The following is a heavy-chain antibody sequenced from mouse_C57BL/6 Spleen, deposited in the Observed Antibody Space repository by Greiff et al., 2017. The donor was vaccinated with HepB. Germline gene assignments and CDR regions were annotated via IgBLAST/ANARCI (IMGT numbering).Heavy chain of an antibody. CDR3: ARYYGSSPWFAY. D-gene: IGHD1-1*01. CDR1: GYAFSSYW. J-gene: IGHJ3*01. Sequence: LVESGAELVKPGASVKISCKASGYAFSSYWMNWVKQRPGQGLEWIGQIYPGDGDTNYNGKFKGKATLTADKSSSTAYMQLSSLTSEDSAVYFCARYYGSSPWFAYWGQGTLVTVSA. CDR2: IYPGDGDT. V-gene: IGHV1-80*01.